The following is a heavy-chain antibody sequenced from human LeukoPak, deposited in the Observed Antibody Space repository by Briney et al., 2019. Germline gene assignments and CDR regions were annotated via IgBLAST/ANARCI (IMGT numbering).Heavy chain of an antibody. CDR3: ARSPPASPFDY. Sequence: GGSLRLSCAASGFTVSRHYMSWVRQAPGKGLEWVSIIYSGGDTYYADSVKGRFTISRDISKNTLYLQINSLRAEDTAFYYCARSPPASPFDYWGQGTLVTVSS. J-gene: IGHJ4*02. CDR2: IYSGGDT. CDR1: GFTVSRHY. D-gene: IGHD2-2*01. V-gene: IGHV3-53*01.